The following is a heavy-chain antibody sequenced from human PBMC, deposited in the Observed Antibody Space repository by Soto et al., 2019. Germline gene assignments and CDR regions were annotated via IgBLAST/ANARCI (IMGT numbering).Heavy chain of an antibody. CDR1: GYSFTSYW. CDR2: IYPGDSDT. D-gene: IGHD2-15*01. J-gene: IGHJ3*02. CDR3: ARQNNVVVVAAREDAFDI. V-gene: IGHV5-51*01. Sequence: XDSLTISCKGSGYSFTSYWIGWVRQMRGKGLEWMGIIYPGDSDTRYSPSFQGQVTISADKSISTAYLQWSSLKASDTAMYYCARQNNVVVVAAREDAFDIWGQGTMVTVSS.